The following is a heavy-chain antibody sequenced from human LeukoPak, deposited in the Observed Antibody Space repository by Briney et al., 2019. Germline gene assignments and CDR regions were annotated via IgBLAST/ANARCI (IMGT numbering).Heavy chain of an antibody. J-gene: IGHJ4*02. V-gene: IGHV3-7*03. Sequence: RSLRLSCVASGFSFNNYRMTWVRQAPGKGLEWVANIKQDGSEKQYVDSVKGRFAISRDNAKKPLYLQSNTLRAEHTAVYYCVRGPHIAATSYWGQGTLVTVSS. CDR2: IKQDGSEK. D-gene: IGHD6-25*01. CDR3: VRGPHIAATSY. CDR1: GFSFNNYR.